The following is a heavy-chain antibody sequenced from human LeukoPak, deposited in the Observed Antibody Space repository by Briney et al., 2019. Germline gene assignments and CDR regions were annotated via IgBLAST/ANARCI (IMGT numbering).Heavy chain of an antibody. J-gene: IGHJ5*02. CDR2: IYPGDSDT. CDR3: ARGQGVDFWSGFLPTVHNWFDP. Sequence: GESLKISCKGSGYSFTSYWIGWVRQMPGKGLEWMGIIYPGDSDTRYSPSFQGQVTISADKSISTAYLQWSSLKASDTAMYYCARGQGVDFWSGFLPTVHNWFDPWGQGTLVTVSS. D-gene: IGHD3-3*01. CDR1: GYSFTSYW. V-gene: IGHV5-51*01.